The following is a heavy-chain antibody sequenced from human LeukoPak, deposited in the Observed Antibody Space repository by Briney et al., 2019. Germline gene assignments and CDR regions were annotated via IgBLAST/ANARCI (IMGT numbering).Heavy chain of an antibody. J-gene: IGHJ4*02. CDR3: ARDWRHHVDY. V-gene: IGHV3-74*01. CDR2: INIHGTGT. CDR1: GFYFSSYW. D-gene: IGHD1-14*01. Sequence: GGSLRLSCAASGFYFSSYWMHWVRQAPGKGLVWVSGINIHGTGTIYADSVKGRFTISRDNAKNTLYLQMNSLRAEDTAVYYCARDWRHHVDYWGQGILVIVSS.